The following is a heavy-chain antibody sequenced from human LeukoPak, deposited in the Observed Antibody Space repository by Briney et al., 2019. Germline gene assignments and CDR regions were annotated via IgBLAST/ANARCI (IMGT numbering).Heavy chain of an antibody. CDR1: GGSFSGYY. J-gene: IGHJ4*02. Sequence: SETLSLTCAVYGGSFSGYYWSWIRQPPGKGLEWIVEINHSGSTNYNPSLKSRVTISVDTSKNQFSLKLSSVTAADTAVYYCARVHGARGFDYWGQGTLVTVSS. CDR2: INHSGST. CDR3: ARVHGARGFDY. D-gene: IGHD1-26*01. V-gene: IGHV4-34*01.